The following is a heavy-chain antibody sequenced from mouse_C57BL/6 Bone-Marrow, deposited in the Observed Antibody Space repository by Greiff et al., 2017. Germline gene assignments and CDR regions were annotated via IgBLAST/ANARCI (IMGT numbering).Heavy chain of an antibody. J-gene: IGHJ3*01. CDR2: ISSGGSYT. CDR3: ARHPAGFAY. CDR1: GFTFSSYG. V-gene: IGHV5-6*02. Sequence: EVKLVESGGDLVKPGGSLKLSCAASGFTFSSYGMSWVRQTPDKRLESVATISSGGSYTYYPDSVKGRFTISRDNAKNTLYLQMSSLKSEDTAMYYCARHPAGFAYWGQGTLVTVSA.